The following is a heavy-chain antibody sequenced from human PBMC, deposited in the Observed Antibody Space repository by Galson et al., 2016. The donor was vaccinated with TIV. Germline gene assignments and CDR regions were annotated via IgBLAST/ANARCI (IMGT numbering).Heavy chain of an antibody. CDR2: IIPIFRTT. D-gene: IGHD5-18*01. Sequence: SVKVSCKASGGPFSSYATTWVRQAPGQGLEWVGRIIPIFRTTNYAQRFQGRVTITADEFTCAAYMELNSLRSDDTAVYFCAKESGYNSGYITDWGQGTLVTVSS. CDR1: GGPFSSYA. CDR3: AKESGYNSGYITD. J-gene: IGHJ1*01. V-gene: IGHV1-69*13.